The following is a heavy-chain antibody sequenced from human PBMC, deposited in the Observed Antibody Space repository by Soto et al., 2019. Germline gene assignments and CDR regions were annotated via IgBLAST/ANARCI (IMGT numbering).Heavy chain of an antibody. V-gene: IGHV3-23*01. D-gene: IGHD2-2*01. CDR2: ISGGGDRT. J-gene: IGHJ2*01. CDR3: ARKVLGSTSRPDWWYFDL. CDR1: GFTFINYA. Sequence: EVQLLESGGGLVQLGGSLRLSCVGSGFTFINYAMNWVRQTPGKGLEWVSTISGGGDRTFDADTVKGRFTISRDNSKNTVNLRMNSLRADDTAVYYCARKVLGSTSRPDWWYFDLWGRGTLVTVSS.